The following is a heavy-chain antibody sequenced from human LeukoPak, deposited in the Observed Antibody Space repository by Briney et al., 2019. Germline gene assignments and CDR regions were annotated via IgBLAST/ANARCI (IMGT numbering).Heavy chain of an antibody. J-gene: IGHJ2*01. CDR1: GGSISSYY. V-gene: IGHV4-59*01. CDR3: ARELAVAGYWYFDL. D-gene: IGHD6-19*01. Sequence: SGTLSLTCAVSGGSISSYYWSWIRQPPGKGLEWIGYIYYSGSTNYNPSLKSRVTISVDTSKNQFSLKLSSVTAADTAVYYCARELAVAGYWYFDLWGRGTLVTVSS. CDR2: IYYSGST.